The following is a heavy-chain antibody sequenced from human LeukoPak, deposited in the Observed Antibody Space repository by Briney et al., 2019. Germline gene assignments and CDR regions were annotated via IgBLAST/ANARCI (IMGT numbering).Heavy chain of an antibody. V-gene: IGHV3-21*01. D-gene: IGHD5-18*01. CDR1: GFTFSSYS. CDR3: ARDSQSVDTFRY. CDR2: ISSSSSYI. Sequence: GGSLRLSCAASGFTFSSYSMNWVRQAPGKGLEWVSSISSSSSYIYYADSVKGRFTISRDNAKNSLYLQMNSLRAEDTAVYYCARDSQSVDTFRYWGQGTLVTVSS. J-gene: IGHJ4*02.